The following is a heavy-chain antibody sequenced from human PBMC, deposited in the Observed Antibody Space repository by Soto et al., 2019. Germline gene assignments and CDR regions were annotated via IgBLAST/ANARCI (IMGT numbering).Heavy chain of an antibody. J-gene: IGHJ6*02. CDR1: GGSISSYY. D-gene: IGHD2-8*01. V-gene: IGHV4-59*01. Sequence: PSETLSLTCTVSGGSISSYYWSWIRQPPGKGLEWIGYIYYSGSTNYNPSLKSRVTISVDTSKNQFSLKLSSVTAADTAVYYCAGATGWCTYCVCYYYCGKDVWGQGTTVTVSS. CDR2: IYYSGST. CDR3: AGATGWCTYCVCYYYCGKDV.